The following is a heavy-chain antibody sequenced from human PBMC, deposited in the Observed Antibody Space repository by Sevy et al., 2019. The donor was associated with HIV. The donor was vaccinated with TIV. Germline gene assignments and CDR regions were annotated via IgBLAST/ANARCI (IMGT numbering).Heavy chain of an antibody. Sequence: ASVKVSCKASGYTFTSYRISWVRQAPGQGLAWVGWISTLDGNTNNAQRFHGRVTMTTDTSTSTAYMELRSLRSDDAAVYYCAGDDCSSLSCHGSLLYWGQGTLVTVSS. CDR2: ISTLDGNT. CDR3: AGDDCSSLSCHGSLLY. CDR1: GYTFTSYR. V-gene: IGHV1-18*01. J-gene: IGHJ4*02. D-gene: IGHD2-2*01.